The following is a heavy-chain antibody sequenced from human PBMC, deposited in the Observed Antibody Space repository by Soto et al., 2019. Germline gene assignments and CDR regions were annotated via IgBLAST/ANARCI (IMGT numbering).Heavy chain of an antibody. CDR1: GGTFSSYT. CDR2: ISAYNGNT. CDR3: ARVSGQSIVVVVAAPTGMDV. J-gene: IGHJ6*02. V-gene: IGHV1-18*01. D-gene: IGHD2-15*01. Sequence: ASVKVSCKASGGTFSSYTSSWVRQAPGQGPESMGWISAYNGNTNYAQKLQGRVTMTTDTSTSTAYMELRSLRSDDTAVYYCARVSGQSIVVVVAAPTGMDVWGQGTTVTVSS.